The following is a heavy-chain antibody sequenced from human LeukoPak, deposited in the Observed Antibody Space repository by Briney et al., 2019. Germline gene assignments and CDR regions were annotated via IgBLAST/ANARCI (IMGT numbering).Heavy chain of an antibody. CDR2: IYYSGST. D-gene: IGHD6-19*01. Sequence: SETLSLTCTVSGGSISRSSYYWGWIRQPPGKGLEWSGSIYYSGSTYYNPSLKSRVTISVDTSKNQFSLKLSSVTDADTAVYYCARSGSGWYGSNNWFDPWGQGTLVTVSS. CDR1: GGSISRSSYY. V-gene: IGHV4-39*01. J-gene: IGHJ5*02. CDR3: ARSGSGWYGSNNWFDP.